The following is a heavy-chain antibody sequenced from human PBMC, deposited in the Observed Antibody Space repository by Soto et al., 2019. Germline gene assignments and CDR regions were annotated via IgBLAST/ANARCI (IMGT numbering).Heavy chain of an antibody. Sequence: PSETLSLTCTVSGAAIDAYYWAWIRQPPGKGLEWIGYIYYSGSTDYNPSLKSRVTISIDASKTQSSLKVNSLPAADTAVYYCARQIVSGYNDHCGQGNLVTVSS. CDR2: IYYSGST. J-gene: IGHJ5*02. CDR1: GAAIDAYY. CDR3: ARQIVSGYNDH. V-gene: IGHV4-59*01. D-gene: IGHD2-2*02.